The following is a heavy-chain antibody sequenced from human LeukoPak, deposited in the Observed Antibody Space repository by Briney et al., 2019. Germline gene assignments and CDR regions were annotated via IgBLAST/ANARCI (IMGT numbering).Heavy chain of an antibody. CDR3: AELGITMIGGV. V-gene: IGHV3-48*03. J-gene: IGHJ6*04. CDR2: ISSSGSTI. CDR1: GFNLRTYE. D-gene: IGHD3-10*02. Sequence: GGSLRLSCAASGFNLRTYEMNWVRQAPGKGLEWVSYISSSGSTIYYADSVKGRFTISRDNAKDSLYLQMNSLRAEDTAVYYCAELGITMIGGVWGKGTTVTISS.